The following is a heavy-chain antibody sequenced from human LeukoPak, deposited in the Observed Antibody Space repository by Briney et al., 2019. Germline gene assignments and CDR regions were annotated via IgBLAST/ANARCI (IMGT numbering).Heavy chain of an antibody. V-gene: IGHV3-74*01. CDR1: GFTFSSYW. D-gene: IGHD2-8*01. CDR3: TKSNGLDV. J-gene: IGHJ6*02. CDR2: INSDGSST. Sequence: GGSLRLSCAASGFTFSSYWMHWVRQPPGKGPVWVSRINSDGSSTNYADSVKGRFTISRDNAKNTLYLQMNSLRAEDTAVYFCTKSNGLDVWGQGTTVTVSS.